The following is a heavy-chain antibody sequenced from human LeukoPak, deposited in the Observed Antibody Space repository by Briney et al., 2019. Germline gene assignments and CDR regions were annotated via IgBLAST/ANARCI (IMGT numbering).Heavy chain of an antibody. Sequence: SETLSLTCTVSGGSINSYYWSWIRQPPGKGLEWIGYIYYSGSTNYNPSLMSRVTISRDTSKNEFSLKLRSVTAADTAVYYCTAGGMVSGDYWGHGTLVTVSS. J-gene: IGHJ4*01. CDR3: TAGGMVSGDY. CDR2: IYYSGST. CDR1: GGSINSYY. V-gene: IGHV4-59*01. D-gene: IGHD2-8*01.